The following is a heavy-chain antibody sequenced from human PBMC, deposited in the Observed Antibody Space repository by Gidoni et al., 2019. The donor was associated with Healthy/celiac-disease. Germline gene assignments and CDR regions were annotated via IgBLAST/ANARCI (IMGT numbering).Heavy chain of an antibody. V-gene: IGHV4-34*01. Sequence: QVQLQQWGAGLLKPSETLSLTCAVYGGSFSGYYWSWIRQPPGKGLEWIGEINHSGSTNYNPSLKSRVTISVDTSKNQFSLKLSSVTAADTAVYYCARDRYCSSTSCRPRWFDPWGQGTLVTVSS. CDR3: ARDRYCSSTSCRPRWFDP. J-gene: IGHJ5*02. CDR2: INHSGST. D-gene: IGHD2-2*01. CDR1: GGSFSGYY.